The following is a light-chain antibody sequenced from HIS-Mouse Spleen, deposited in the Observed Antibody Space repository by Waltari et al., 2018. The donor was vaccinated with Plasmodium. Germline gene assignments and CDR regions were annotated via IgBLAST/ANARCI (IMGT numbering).Light chain of an antibody. Sequence: IVMTQSPATLSVSPGERATLSCRASQRVSINLAWYQQKPGQAPRLLIYGASTRATGIPARFSGSGSGTEFTLTISSLQSEDFAVYYCQQYNNWSFTFGPGTKVDIK. J-gene: IGKJ3*01. V-gene: IGKV3-15*01. CDR1: QRVSIN. CDR2: GAS. CDR3: QQYNNWSFT.